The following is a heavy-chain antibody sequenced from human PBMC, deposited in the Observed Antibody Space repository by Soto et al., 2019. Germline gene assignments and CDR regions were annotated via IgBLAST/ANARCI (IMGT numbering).Heavy chain of an antibody. D-gene: IGHD3-10*01. J-gene: IGHJ6*02. CDR1: GFTFSNYG. CDR3: ARPSYGSPYSYGMDV. CDR2: IWYDGSNK. V-gene: IGHV3-33*01. Sequence: QVQLVESGGGVVQPGGSLRLSCAASGFTFSNYGMHWVRQAPGKGLEWVAVIWYDGSNKYYGDSVKGRFTISRDNSKNPSDLQMNSVRAEDTAVYYGARPSYGSPYSYGMDVWAQGATGTFSS.